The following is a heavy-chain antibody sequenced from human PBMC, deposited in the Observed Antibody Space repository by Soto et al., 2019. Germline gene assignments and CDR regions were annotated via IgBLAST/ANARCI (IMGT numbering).Heavy chain of an antibody. D-gene: IGHD2-2*01. V-gene: IGHV4-39*01. CDR1: GGSISSSSYY. J-gene: IGHJ6*02. CDR2: IYYSGST. CDR3: ARRAAAAMNYYYGMDV. Sequence: SETLSLTCTVSGGSISSSSYYWGWIRQPPGKGLEWIGSIYYSGSTYYNPSLKSRVTISVDTSKNQFSLKLSSVTAADTAVYYCARRAAAAMNYYYGMDVWGQGTTVTV.